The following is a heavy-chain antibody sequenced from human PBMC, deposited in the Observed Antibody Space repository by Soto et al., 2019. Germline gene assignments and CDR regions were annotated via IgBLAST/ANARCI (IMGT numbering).Heavy chain of an antibody. J-gene: IGHJ6*02. D-gene: IGHD4-17*01. CDR1: GGTFSSYA. V-gene: IGHV1-69*01. CDR2: IIPIFGTA. Sequence: QVQLVQSGAEVKKPGSSVKVSCKASGGTFSSYAISWVRQAPGQGLEWMGGIIPIFGTANYAQKFQGRVTITADESTSTAYMKLSTLRSEDTSVYYGARDSGGTTVAFGMDVWGQGTTVTVSS. CDR3: ARDSGGTTVAFGMDV.